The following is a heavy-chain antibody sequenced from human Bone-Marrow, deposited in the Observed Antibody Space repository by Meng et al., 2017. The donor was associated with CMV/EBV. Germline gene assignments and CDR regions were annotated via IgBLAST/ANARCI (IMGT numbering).Heavy chain of an antibody. V-gene: IGHV3-49*04. J-gene: IGHJ4*02. CDR3: SFWSIQQYLQN. CDR1: GFTFADFA. CDR2: IRSKAHGGAA. D-gene: IGHD3-3*01. Sequence: GESLKISCRTSGFTFADFAMTWVRQAPGKGLEWLSSIRSKAHGGAAEYATSMAGRITISRDDFSNIAYLQINSLQAEDTGMYYCSFWSIQQYLQNWGQGSLVTVSS.